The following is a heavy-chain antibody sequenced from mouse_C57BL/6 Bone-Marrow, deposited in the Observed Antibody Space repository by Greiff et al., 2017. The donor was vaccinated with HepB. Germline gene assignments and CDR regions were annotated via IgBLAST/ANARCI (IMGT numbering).Heavy chain of an antibody. D-gene: IGHD1-1*01. V-gene: IGHV5-6*01. CDR3: ARHEGTT. CDR1: GFTFSSYG. CDR2: ISSGGSYT. Sequence: EVHLVESGGDLVKPGGSLKLSCAASGFTFSSYGMSWVRQTPDKRLEWVATISSGGSYTYYPDSVKGRFTISRDNAKNTLYLQMSSLKSEDTAMYYCARHEGTTGGQGTLVTVSA. J-gene: IGHJ3*01.